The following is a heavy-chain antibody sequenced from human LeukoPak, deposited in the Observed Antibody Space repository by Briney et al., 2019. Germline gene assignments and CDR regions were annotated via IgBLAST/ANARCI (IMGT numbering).Heavy chain of an antibody. CDR2: INPNSGGT. D-gene: IGHD4-17*01. CDR1: GYTFTGYY. V-gene: IGHV1-2*02. Sequence: GASVEVSCKASGYTFTGYYMHWVRQAPGQGLEWMGWINPNSGGTNYAQKFQGRVTMTRDTSISTAYMELSRLRSDDTAVYYCARDPMTTVTYFDYWGQGTLVTVSS. CDR3: ARDPMTTVTYFDY. J-gene: IGHJ4*02.